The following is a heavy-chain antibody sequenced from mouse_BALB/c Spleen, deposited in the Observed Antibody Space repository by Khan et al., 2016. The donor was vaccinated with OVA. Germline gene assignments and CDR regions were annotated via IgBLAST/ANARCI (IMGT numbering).Heavy chain of an antibody. Sequence: QIQLVQSGPELKKPGETVKISCKASGYTFTNYGMNWVKQAPGKGLKWMGWIYTYTGEPKYADDFKGRVAFTLESSASTAYLQINNLTNEDTATYFCARGNSRAMDYWGQGTSVTVSS. D-gene: IGHD1-1*01. CDR2: IYTYTGEP. J-gene: IGHJ4*01. CDR1: GYTFTNYG. V-gene: IGHV9-3-1*01. CDR3: ARGNSRAMDY.